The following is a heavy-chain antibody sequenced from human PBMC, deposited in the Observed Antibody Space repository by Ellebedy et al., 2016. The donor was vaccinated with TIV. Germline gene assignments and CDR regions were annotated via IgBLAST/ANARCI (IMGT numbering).Heavy chain of an antibody. Sequence: GESLKISCAASGFAFSTYPMRWVRQAPGKGLEWVSYISSSGSTIYYADSVKGRFTISRDNAKNSLYLQMNSLRAEDTAVYYCARAREMATIKYWGQGTLVTVSS. CDR3: ARAREMATIKY. CDR2: ISSSGSTI. CDR1: GFAFSTYP. D-gene: IGHD5-24*01. J-gene: IGHJ4*02. V-gene: IGHV3-11*01.